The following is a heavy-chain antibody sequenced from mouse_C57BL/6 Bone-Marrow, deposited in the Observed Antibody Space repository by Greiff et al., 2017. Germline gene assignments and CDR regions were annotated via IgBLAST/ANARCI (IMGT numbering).Heavy chain of an antibody. D-gene: IGHD1-1*01. CDR3: ARIRTTVVATRYAMDY. V-gene: IGHV1-62-3*01. CDR1: GYTFTSYW. Sequence: QVQLQQPGAELVKPGASVKLSCKASGYTFTSYWMHWVKQRPGRGLEWIGRIDPNSGGTKYNEKFKSKATLTVDKPSSTAYMQLNSLTSEDSAGYYCARIRTTVVATRYAMDYWGQGTSVTVSS. J-gene: IGHJ4*01. CDR2: IDPNSGGT.